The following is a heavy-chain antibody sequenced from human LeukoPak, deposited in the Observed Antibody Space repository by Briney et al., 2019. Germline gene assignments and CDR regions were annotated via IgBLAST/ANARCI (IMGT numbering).Heavy chain of an antibody. Sequence: PSETLSLTCTVSGGSISSGDSHWSWIRQLPGKGLEWIGYIYCSGTTYYNPSLKSRVIMSVDTSKNQFSLKLSSVTAADTAVYYCARDAWGYCSSTTCYGGALDSWGQGTLVTVSS. D-gene: IGHD2-2*01. CDR3: ARDAWGYCSSTTCYGGALDS. J-gene: IGHJ4*02. V-gene: IGHV4-31*03. CDR1: GGSISSGDSH. CDR2: IYCSGTT.